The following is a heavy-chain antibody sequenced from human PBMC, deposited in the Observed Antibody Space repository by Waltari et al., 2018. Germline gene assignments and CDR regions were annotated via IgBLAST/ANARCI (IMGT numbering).Heavy chain of an antibody. D-gene: IGHD2-2*01. CDR1: GGTFSSYA. CDR3: ASSGAYCSSTSCSHVC. V-gene: IGHV1-69*14. J-gene: IGHJ4*02. Sequence: QVQLVQSGAEVKKPGSSVKVACKASGGTFSSYAISWVRQATGQGLECMGGIIPIFGTANYAQKFQGRVTITADKSTRTAYMELSSLRSEDTAVYYCASSGAYCSSTSCSHVCWGQGTLVTVSS. CDR2: IIPIFGTA.